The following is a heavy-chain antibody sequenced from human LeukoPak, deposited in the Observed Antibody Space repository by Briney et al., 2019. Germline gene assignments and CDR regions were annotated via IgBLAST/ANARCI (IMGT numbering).Heavy chain of an antibody. J-gene: IGHJ4*02. Sequence: PGGSLRLSCVASGFTFSSYSMDWVRQAPGKGLEWVANIKQDGSEKYYVDSVKGRFTISRDNAKNSLYLQMNSLRAEDTAVYYCARDRGITMIVVVNWGQGTLVTVSS. D-gene: IGHD3-22*01. V-gene: IGHV3-7*01. CDR3: ARDRGITMIVVVN. CDR1: GFTFSSYS. CDR2: IKQDGSEK.